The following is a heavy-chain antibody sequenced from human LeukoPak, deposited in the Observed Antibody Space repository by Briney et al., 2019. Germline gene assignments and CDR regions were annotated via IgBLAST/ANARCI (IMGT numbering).Heavy chain of an antibody. V-gene: IGHV3-21*01. J-gene: IGHJ4*02. CDR1: GFTFSSHS. Sequence: GGSLRLSCAASGFTFSSHSMNWVRQAPGKGLEWVSSISSSSSYIYYADSVKGRFTISRDNAKNSLYLQMNSLRAEDTAVYYCARDQTGYFDYWGQGTLVTVSS. D-gene: IGHD7-27*01. CDR3: ARDQTGYFDY. CDR2: ISSSSSYI.